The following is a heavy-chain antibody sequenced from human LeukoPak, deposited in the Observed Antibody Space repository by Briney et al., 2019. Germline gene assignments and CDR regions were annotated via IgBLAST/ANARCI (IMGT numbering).Heavy chain of an antibody. CDR3: ARDGDILTGYNRNDY. Sequence: GGSLRLSCAASGFTFDDYGMSWVRQAPGKGLEWVSGINWNGGSTGYADSVKGRFTISRDNAKNSLYLQMNSLRAEDTALYYCARDGDILTGYNRNDYWGQGTLVTVSS. J-gene: IGHJ4*02. CDR2: INWNGGST. CDR1: GFTFDDYG. V-gene: IGHV3-20*04. D-gene: IGHD3-9*01.